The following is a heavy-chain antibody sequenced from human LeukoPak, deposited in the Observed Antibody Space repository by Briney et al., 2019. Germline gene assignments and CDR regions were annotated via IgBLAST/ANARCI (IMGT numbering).Heavy chain of an antibody. J-gene: IGHJ4*02. CDR3: ARGHYGDYVPFDY. V-gene: IGHV3-48*01. D-gene: IGHD4-17*01. Sequence: GGSLRLSCAASGFTFSSYSMNWVRQAPGKGLEGVSYISSSSSTIYFADSVKGRFTISRDTAKNSLYLQMNSLRAEDTAVYYCARGHYGDYVPFDYWGQGTLVTVSS. CDR2: ISSSSSTI. CDR1: GFTFSSYS.